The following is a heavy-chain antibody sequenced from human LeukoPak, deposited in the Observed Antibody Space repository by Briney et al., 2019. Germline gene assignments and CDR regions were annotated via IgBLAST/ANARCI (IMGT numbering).Heavy chain of an antibody. J-gene: IGHJ4*02. D-gene: IGHD3-22*01. CDR3: ARVRYDSSGYLFDY. Sequence: GGSLRLSCAASGFTVSSNYMSWVRQAPGKGLEWVSVIYSGGSTYYADSVKGRFTISRDNSKNTLYLQMNSLRAEDTAVYYCARVRYDSSGYLFDYWGQGTLVTVSS. CDR1: GFTVSSNY. CDR2: IYSGGST. V-gene: IGHV3-66*01.